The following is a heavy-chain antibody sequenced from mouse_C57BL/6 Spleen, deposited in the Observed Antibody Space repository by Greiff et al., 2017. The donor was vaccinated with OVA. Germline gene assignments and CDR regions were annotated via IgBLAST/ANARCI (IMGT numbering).Heavy chain of an antibody. CDR1: GYTFTSYW. Sequence: QVQLQQPGAELVMPGASVKLSCKASGYTFTSYWMHWVKQRPGQGLEWIGEIAPSDSYTNYNQQFKGKSTLTVDKSSRTAYLQLSSLTSEDTAVYYGARGGGVDFDYWGQGTTLTVSS. V-gene: IGHV1-69*01. J-gene: IGHJ2*01. D-gene: IGHD1-1*02. CDR2: IAPSDSYT. CDR3: ARGGGVDFDY.